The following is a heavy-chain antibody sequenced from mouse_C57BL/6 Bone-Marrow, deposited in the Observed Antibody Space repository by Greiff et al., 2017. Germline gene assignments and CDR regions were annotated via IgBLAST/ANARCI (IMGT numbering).Heavy chain of an antibody. Sequence: DVKLQESGPGLVKPSQSLSLTCSVTGYSITSGYYWNWIRQFPGNKLESMGYISYDGSNNYNPSLKNRISITRDTSKNQFFLKLNSVTTEDTATYYCAREIYYGSSPYAMDYWGQGTSVTVSS. CDR1: GYSITSGYY. CDR3: AREIYYGSSPYAMDY. V-gene: IGHV3-6*01. CDR2: ISYDGSN. J-gene: IGHJ4*01. D-gene: IGHD1-1*01.